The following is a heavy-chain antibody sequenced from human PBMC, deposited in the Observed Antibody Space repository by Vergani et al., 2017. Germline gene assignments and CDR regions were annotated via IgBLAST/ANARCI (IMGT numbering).Heavy chain of an antibody. CDR1: GFTVSSNY. J-gene: IGHJ4*02. CDR2: IYSGGST. D-gene: IGHD6-13*01. Sequence: EVQLVESGGGLVQPGESLRLSCAASGFTVSSNYMSWVRQAPGKGLEWVSVIYSGGSTYYAYSVKGRFTISRHNTKNTLYLQMNSLRAEDTAVYYCARLYSSSFIAVGTYFEYWGQGTLVTGSS. V-gene: IGHV3-53*04. CDR3: ARLYSSSFIAVGTYFEY.